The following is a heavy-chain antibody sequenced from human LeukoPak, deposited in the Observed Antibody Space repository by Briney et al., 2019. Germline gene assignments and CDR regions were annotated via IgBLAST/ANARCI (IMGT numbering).Heavy chain of an antibody. CDR3: TIMITFGGVIVSDY. Sequence: AAVQVSCKSSVCTFTGYYMHWVRQAPGQGLEWMGWINPNSGGTNYAQKFQGRVTITRDTSISTASMELSRLRSDHTAVYFCTIMITFGGVIVSDYWGQGTLVTVSS. CDR1: VCTFTGYY. D-gene: IGHD3-16*02. V-gene: IGHV1-2*02. CDR2: INPNSGGT. J-gene: IGHJ4*02.